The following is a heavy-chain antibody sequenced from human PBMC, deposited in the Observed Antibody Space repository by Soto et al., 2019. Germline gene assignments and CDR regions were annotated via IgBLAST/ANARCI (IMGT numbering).Heavy chain of an antibody. CDR2: IYYSGIT. Sequence: PSETLSLTCTVSGGSISSYYWSWIRQPPGKGLEWIGYIYYSGITNYNPSLKSRVTISVDTSKNQFSLKLNSVTAADTAVYYCARTESAEYFQHWGQGTLVTVS. CDR1: GGSISSYY. CDR3: ARTESAEYFQH. J-gene: IGHJ1*01. V-gene: IGHV4-59*01.